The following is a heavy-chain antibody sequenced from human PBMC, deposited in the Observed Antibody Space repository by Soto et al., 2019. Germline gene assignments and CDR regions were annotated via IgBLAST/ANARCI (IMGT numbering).Heavy chain of an antibody. V-gene: IGHV4-39*01. Sequence: QLQLQESGPGLVKPSETLSLNCTVSGGSISSSSYYWGWIRQPPGKGLEGIGSIYYSGSTYYNPSLNSRVTISVDKSKNQSSLQLSSVNAADTAVYYCARHKFKIFGVVIKGTKLDAFAIWGQWTMVTVSS. J-gene: IGHJ3*02. CDR3: ARHKFKIFGVVIKGTKLDAFAI. D-gene: IGHD3-3*01. CDR2: IYYSGST. CDR1: GGSISSSSYY.